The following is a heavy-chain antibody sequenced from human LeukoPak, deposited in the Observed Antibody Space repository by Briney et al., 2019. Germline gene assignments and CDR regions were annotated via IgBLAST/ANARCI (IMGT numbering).Heavy chain of an antibody. CDR1: GGSFSGYY. V-gene: IGHV4-34*01. D-gene: IGHD3-10*01. Sequence: SETLSLTCAVYGGSFSGYYWSWIRQPPGKGLEWIGEINHSGSTNYNPSLKSRVTVSVDTSKNQFSLKLSSVTAADTAVYYCARGRYYYGSGSYYNRPFDYWGQGTLVTVSS. J-gene: IGHJ4*02. CDR2: INHSGST. CDR3: ARGRYYYGSGSYYNRPFDY.